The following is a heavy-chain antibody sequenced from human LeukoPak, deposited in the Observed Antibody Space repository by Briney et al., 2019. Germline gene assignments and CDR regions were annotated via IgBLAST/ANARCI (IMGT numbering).Heavy chain of an antibody. J-gene: IGHJ2*01. CDR1: GRSISSYY. CDR2: IYYSGST. V-gene: IGHV4-59*07. CDR3: ARARYFDL. Sequence: PSHTLCLTCTVSGRSISSYYWSWIRQPPGKGLEWIGYIYYSGSTNYVPSLKSRVTISVDTSKQQFSLKLSSVTAADTAVYYCARARYFDLWGRGTLVTVSS.